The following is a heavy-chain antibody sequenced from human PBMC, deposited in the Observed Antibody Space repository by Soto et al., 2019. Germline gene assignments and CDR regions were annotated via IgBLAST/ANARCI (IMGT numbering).Heavy chain of an antibody. CDR3: ASKYSSGWYYFDY. Sequence: SETLSLTCAVYGGSFSGYYWSWIRQPPGKGLEWIGEINHSGSTNYNPSLKSRVTISVDTSKNQFSLKLSSVTAADTAVYYCASKYSSGWYYFDYWGQGTLVTVYS. D-gene: IGHD6-19*01. CDR2: INHSGST. CDR1: GGSFSGYY. V-gene: IGHV4-34*01. J-gene: IGHJ4*02.